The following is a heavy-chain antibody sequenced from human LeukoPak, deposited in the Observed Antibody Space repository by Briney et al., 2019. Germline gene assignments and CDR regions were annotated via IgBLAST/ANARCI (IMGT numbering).Heavy chain of an antibody. CDR3: ARGLGYCSGGTCPNDY. CDR2: ISDFNGLT. D-gene: IGHD2-15*01. CDR1: GYTLTDFG. Sequence: ASVKVSCKTSGYTLTDFGLSWVRQAPGQGLEWMGWISDFNGLTKYAQKLQDRVTMTIDASTSTAYMELRSLTSDDTAIYYCARGLGYCSGGTCPNDYWGQGTLVTVSS. V-gene: IGHV1-18*01. J-gene: IGHJ4*02.